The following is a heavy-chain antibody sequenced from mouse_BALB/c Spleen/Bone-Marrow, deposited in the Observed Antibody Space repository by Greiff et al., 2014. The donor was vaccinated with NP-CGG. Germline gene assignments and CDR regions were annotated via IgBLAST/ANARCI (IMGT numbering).Heavy chain of an antibody. D-gene: IGHD2-1*01. CDR2: INRNGDSS. V-gene: IGHV5-6-3*01. CDR1: GFTFNNYG. J-gene: IGHJ2*01. CDR3: SRGNYGNYVDYFDY. Sequence: EVMLVESGGGLVQPGGSLKVSCAASGFTFNNYGMSWVRQTPDKRLELVATINRNGDSSYYPDSVKGRFTISRDNAKNTLYLEMSSLKSEDTAIYYCSRGNYGNYVDYFDYWGQGTTLTVSS.